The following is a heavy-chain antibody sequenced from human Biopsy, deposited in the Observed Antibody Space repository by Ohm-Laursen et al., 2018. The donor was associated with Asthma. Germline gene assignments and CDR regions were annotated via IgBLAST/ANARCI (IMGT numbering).Heavy chain of an antibody. CDR2: AYWTGST. CDR1: GGSISRFY. J-gene: IGHJ4*02. D-gene: IGHD6-19*01. V-gene: IGHV4-59*01. CDR3: VRAVRNEQWLAPFDY. Sequence: GTLSLTCSVYGGSISRFYWSWIRQSPEKGLEWMGYAYWTGSTNYNPSLKSRITMSVDTSKNRMFLELTSVTAADTATYYCVRAVRNEQWLAPFDYWGQGKPVTVSS.